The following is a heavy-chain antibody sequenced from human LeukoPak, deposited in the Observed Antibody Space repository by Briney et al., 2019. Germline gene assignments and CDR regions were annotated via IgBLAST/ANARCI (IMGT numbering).Heavy chain of an antibody. V-gene: IGHV3-23*01. CDR1: GFTFSDYA. CDR2: ISYSGGNT. J-gene: IGHJ5*02. D-gene: IGHD2-15*01. CDR3: AKARYCSGGTCPEWFDP. Sequence: GGSLRLSCAASGFTFSDYAMNWVRQALGRGLEWVSTISYSGGNTYYADPVKGRFTISRDNSKNTLYLQMNSLRAEDTVIYYCAKARYCSGGTCPEWFDPWGQGTLVTVSS.